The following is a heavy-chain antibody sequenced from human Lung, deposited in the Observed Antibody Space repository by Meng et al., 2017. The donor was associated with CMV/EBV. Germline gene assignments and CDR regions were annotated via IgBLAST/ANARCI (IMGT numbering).Heavy chain of an antibody. Sequence: GEXXKISCKGSGYSFTSYWIAWVRQMPGKGLEWMGIIYPGDSDTTYSPSFQGQVTISADNSISTTYLQWSSLRASDTAMYYCARQYDTRTWDNWFAPWGQGTLVTVSS. CDR1: GYSFTSYW. CDR3: ARQYDTRTWDNWFAP. D-gene: IGHD3-22*01. CDR2: IYPGDSDT. J-gene: IGHJ5*02. V-gene: IGHV5-51*01.